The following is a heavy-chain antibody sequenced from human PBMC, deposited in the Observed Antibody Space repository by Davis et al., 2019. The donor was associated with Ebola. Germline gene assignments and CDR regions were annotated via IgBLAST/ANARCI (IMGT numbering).Heavy chain of an antibody. D-gene: IGHD5-18*01. V-gene: IGHV4-59*12. CDR3: ARGRYSYGYFDY. J-gene: IGHJ4*02. CDR2: AYYSGST. Sequence: MPSETLSLTCTVPGGSISNYYWSWIRQPPGKGLEWIGFAYYSGSTSYNPSLKSRVTISLDTSKNQFSLKLSSVTAADTAVYYCARGRYSYGYFDYWGQGTLVTVSP. CDR1: GGSISNYY.